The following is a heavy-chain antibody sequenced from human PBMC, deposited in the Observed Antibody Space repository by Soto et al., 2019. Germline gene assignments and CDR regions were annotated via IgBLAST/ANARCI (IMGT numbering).Heavy chain of an antibody. J-gene: IGHJ3*02. D-gene: IGHD4-17*01. V-gene: IGHV3-23*01. CDR3: AKVTGATVVKSAAFDI. Sequence: HPGGSLRLSCAASGFTFSSYAMSWVRQAPGKGLEWVSAISGSGGSTYYADSVKGRFTISRDNSKNTLYLQMNSLRAEDTAVYYCAKVTGATVVKSAAFDIWGQGTMVTVSS. CDR1: GFTFSSYA. CDR2: ISGSGGST.